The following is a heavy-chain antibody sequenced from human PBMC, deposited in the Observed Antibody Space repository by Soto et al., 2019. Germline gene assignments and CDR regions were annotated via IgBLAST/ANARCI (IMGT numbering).Heavy chain of an antibody. V-gene: IGHV4-34*02. J-gene: IGHJ3*01. CDR3: ARSPLSYDYVRQTWREVGDSFDV. Sequence: QVHLEQWGAGLLKPSETLSLTCAIYNSSLGAFHWTWIRQSPGKGLEWLGELSHGGSTNYNPSLKSRVTFSLDTSKNQFSLQLMSVTAADTAVYYCARSPLSYDYVRQTWREVGDSFDVWGRGTLVTVSS. CDR2: LSHGGST. CDR1: NSSLGAFH. D-gene: IGHD3-16*01.